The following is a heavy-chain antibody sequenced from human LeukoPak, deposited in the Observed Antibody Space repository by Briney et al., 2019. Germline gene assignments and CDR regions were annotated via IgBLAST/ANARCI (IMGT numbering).Heavy chain of an antibody. D-gene: IGHD4-17*01. J-gene: IGHJ1*01. V-gene: IGHV4-4*02. CDR1: GGSISSSNW. CDR2: IYHSGST. CDR3: ARVIYGDYGEYFQH. Sequence: TSGTLSLTCAVSGGSISSSNWWSWVRQPPGKGLEWIGEIYHSGSTNYNPSLKSRVTISVDKSKNQFSLKLSSVTAADTAVYYCARVIYGDYGEYFQHWGQGTLVTVSS.